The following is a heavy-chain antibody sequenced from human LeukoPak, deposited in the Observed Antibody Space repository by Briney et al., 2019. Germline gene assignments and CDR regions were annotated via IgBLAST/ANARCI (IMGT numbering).Heavy chain of an antibody. CDR2: IRSKANSYAT. CDR1: GFTFSGSA. D-gene: IGHD2-21*01. J-gene: IGHJ4*02. V-gene: IGHV3-73*01. CDR3: TRHEQGIVVAGKFDY. Sequence: GGSLRLSCAASGFTFSGSAMHWVRQASGKGLEWVGRIRSKANSYATAYAASVKGRFTISRDDSKNTAYLQMNSLKTEDTAVYHCTRHEQGIVVAGKFDYWGQGTLVTVSS.